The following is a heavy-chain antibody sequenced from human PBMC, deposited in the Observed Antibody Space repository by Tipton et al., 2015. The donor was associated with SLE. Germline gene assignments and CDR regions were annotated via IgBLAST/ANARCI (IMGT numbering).Heavy chain of an antibody. Sequence: TLSLTCAVYGGSFSGYYWSWIRQPPGKRLEWIGEINHSGSTNYNPSLKSRVTISVDTSKNQFSLKLSSVTAADTAVYYCARDLYPYSANLWFDPWGPGTLVTVSS. J-gene: IGHJ5*02. CDR2: INHSGST. CDR3: ARDLYPYSANLWFDP. V-gene: IGHV4-34*01. CDR1: GGSFSGYY. D-gene: IGHD3-16*01.